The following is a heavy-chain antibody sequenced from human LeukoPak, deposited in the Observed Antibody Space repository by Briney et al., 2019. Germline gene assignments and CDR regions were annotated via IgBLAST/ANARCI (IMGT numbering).Heavy chain of an antibody. CDR1: GGSISSYY. Sequence: SETLSLTCTVAGGSISSYYWSWIRQPPGKGLEWIGYIYYSGTTNYNPSLKSRVTMSVDTSKNQFSLKLSSVTAADTAVYYCARGVYIAAAQYGYWGQGTLVTVSS. CDR2: IYYSGTT. J-gene: IGHJ4*02. CDR3: ARGVYIAAAQYGY. D-gene: IGHD6-13*01. V-gene: IGHV4-59*01.